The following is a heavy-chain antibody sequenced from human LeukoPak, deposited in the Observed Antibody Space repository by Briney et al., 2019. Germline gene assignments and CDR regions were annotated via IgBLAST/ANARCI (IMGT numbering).Heavy chain of an antibody. CDR2: IKSKTDGGTT. Sequence: GGSLRISCAASGFTFSNAWMSWVRQAPGKGLEWVGRIKSKTDGGTTDYAAPVKGRFTISRDDSKNTLYLQMNSLKTEDTAVYYCTTGLLAYCGGDCPKAVDYWGQGTLVTVSS. CDR1: GFTFSNAW. D-gene: IGHD2-21*02. J-gene: IGHJ4*02. CDR3: TTGLLAYCGGDCPKAVDY. V-gene: IGHV3-15*01.